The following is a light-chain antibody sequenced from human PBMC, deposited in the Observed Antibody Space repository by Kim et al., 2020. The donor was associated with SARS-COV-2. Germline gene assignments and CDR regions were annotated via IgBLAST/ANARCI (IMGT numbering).Light chain of an antibody. CDR1: SLRNYY. Sequence: ALGQTVRITSQGDSLRNYYASWYQQKPGQAPVVVMYGRNDRPSGIPDRFSGSRTGNTASLTITGAQAEDEADYYCNSRDSSSNHLIFGGGTQLTVL. CDR2: GRN. CDR3: NSRDSSSNHLI. J-gene: IGLJ2*01. V-gene: IGLV3-19*01.